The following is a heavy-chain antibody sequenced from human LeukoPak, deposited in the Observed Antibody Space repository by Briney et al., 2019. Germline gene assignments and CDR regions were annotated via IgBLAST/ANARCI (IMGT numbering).Heavy chain of an antibody. CDR3: AKSASGSYYDY. Sequence: SGGSLRLSCAASGFTSSSYWMHWVRQVPGKGLVWVSRISGDGTARNYADSVKGRFTISRDDAKNTVDLQMNTLRAEDTAVYYCAKSASGSYYDYWGQGTLVTVSS. D-gene: IGHD1-26*01. V-gene: IGHV3-74*01. J-gene: IGHJ4*02. CDR2: ISGDGTAR. CDR1: GFTSSSYW.